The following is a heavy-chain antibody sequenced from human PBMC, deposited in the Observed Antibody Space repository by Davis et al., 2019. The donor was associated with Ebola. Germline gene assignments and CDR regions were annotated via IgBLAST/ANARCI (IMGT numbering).Heavy chain of an antibody. CDR2: IRSNGGST. D-gene: IGHD3-22*01. CDR3: AKDGRYYYDSSGYY. V-gene: IGHV3-64*01. CDR1: GFTFSSYA. J-gene: IGHJ4*02. Sequence: GGSLRPSCAASGFTFSSYAMHWVRQAPGKGLEYVSAIRSNGGSTYYANSVKGRFTISRDNSKNTLYLQMNSLGAEDTAVYYCAKDGRYYYDSSGYYWGQGTLVTVSS.